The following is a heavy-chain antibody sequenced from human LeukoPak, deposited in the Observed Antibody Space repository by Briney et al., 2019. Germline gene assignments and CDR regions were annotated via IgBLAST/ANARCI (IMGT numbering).Heavy chain of an antibody. J-gene: IGHJ4*02. CDR2: IRSKAYGGTT. CDR3: TRDALESASYSSGYYEVGHY. D-gene: IGHD3-22*01. Sequence: KTGGSLRLSCTASGFTFGDYAMSWFRQAPGKGLEWVGFIRSKAYGGTTEYAASVKGRFTISRDDSKSIAYLQMNSLKTEDTAVYCCTRDALESASYSSGYYEVGHYWGQGTLVTVSS. CDR1: GFTFGDYA. V-gene: IGHV3-49*05.